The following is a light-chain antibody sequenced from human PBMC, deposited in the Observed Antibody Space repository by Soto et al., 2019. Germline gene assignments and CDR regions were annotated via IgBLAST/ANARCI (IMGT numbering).Light chain of an antibody. V-gene: IGLV2-14*01. CDR3: SSWTSSSSYV. J-gene: IGLJ1*01. CDR1: SSVVGGYNY. CDR2: DVS. Sequence: QSVLTQPASVSGSPGQSITISCTGTSSVVGGYNYVSWYQQHPGKAPKLMIYDVSNRPSGVSNRFSGSKSGNTASLTISGLQAEDEADYYCSSWTSSSSYVFGSGTKVTVL.